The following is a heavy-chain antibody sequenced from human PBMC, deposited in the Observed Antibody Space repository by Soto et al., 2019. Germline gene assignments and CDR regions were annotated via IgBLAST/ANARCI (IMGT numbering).Heavy chain of an antibody. CDR2: IYYSGST. D-gene: IGHD4-4*01. Sequence: PSETLSLTCTVSGCSIRSSSYYWGWIRQPPGKGLEWIGSIYYSGSTYYNPSLKSRVTISVDTSKNQFSLKLSSVTAADTAVYYCARTLTTANFDYWGQGTLVTVSS. V-gene: IGHV4-39*01. J-gene: IGHJ4*02. CDR1: GCSIRSSSYY. CDR3: ARTLTTANFDY.